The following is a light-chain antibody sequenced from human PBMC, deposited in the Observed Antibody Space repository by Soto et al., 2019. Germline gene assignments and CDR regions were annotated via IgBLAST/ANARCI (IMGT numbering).Light chain of an antibody. CDR3: HQYNSYSPLP. V-gene: IGKV1-5*01. Sequence: DIQMTQSPSTLSASVGDRVTITCRASQSISRWLAWDQQKPWKAPKLLIYDASSLESGVPSRFSGSGSGTEFTLTISSLQPEDFATYYCHQYNSYSPLPVGGGNKVEIK. CDR1: QSISRW. CDR2: DAS. J-gene: IGKJ4*01.